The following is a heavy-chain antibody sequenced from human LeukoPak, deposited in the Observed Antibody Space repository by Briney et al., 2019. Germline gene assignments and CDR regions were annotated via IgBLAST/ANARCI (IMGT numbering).Heavy chain of an antibody. V-gene: IGHV4-38-2*02. CDR3: AREGAVPGINP. D-gene: IGHD3-16*01. J-gene: IGHJ5*02. CDR2: ISHSGTT. Sequence: SETLSLTCAVSGYSITSGFSWGWIRQPPGKGLEWIGTISHSGTTDYKSTLESRLTISMDTSKNLFSLRLTSVTAADTAVYYCAREGAVPGINPWGQGTLVTVS. CDR1: GYSITSGFS.